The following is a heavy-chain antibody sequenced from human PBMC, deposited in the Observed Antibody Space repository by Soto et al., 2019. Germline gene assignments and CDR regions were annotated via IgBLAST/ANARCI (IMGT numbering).Heavy chain of an antibody. CDR2: IKSDGSGA. J-gene: IGHJ4*02. CDR1: GFTFSSYW. Sequence: EVQLVESGGDLVQPGGSLRLSCAASGFTFSSYWMHWVRQAPGKGLVWVSRIKSDGSGAIYADSVKGRFTVSRDNAKNTLYLLMISMSTEDTAVYYCARGDGDYHDGNGYLGRHWGQGPRVTVSS. V-gene: IGHV3-74*01. CDR3: ARGDGDYHDGNGYLGRH. D-gene: IGHD3-22*01.